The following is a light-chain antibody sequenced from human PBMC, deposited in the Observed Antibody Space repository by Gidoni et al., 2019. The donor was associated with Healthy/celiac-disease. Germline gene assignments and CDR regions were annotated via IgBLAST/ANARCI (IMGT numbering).Light chain of an antibody. CDR1: SIDVGGYNY. CDR2: DVS. V-gene: IGLV2-14*03. J-gene: IGLJ3*02. CDR3: SSYTSSSTRV. Sequence: QSALTQPASVHGSPGQSITISCTGTSIDVGGYNYVSWYQQHPGKATKLMIYDVSNRPSGVSNRFSGSKSGNTASLTISGLQAEDEADYYCSSYTSSSTRVFGGGTKLTVL.